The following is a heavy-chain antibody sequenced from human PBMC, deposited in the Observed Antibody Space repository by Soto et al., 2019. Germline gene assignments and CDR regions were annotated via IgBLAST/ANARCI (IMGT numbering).Heavy chain of an antibody. CDR2: IIPIFGTA. Sequence: QVQLVQSGAEVKKPGSSVKVSCKASGGTFSSYAISWVRQAPGQGLEWMGGIIPIFGTANYAQKFQGRVTITXXGXTXXADMGLSSLRSEDTAVYYCARGGNSGSYLNDAFDIWGQGTMVTVSS. J-gene: IGHJ3*02. CDR3: ARGGNSGSYLNDAFDI. D-gene: IGHD1-26*01. V-gene: IGHV1-69*05. CDR1: GGTFSSYA.